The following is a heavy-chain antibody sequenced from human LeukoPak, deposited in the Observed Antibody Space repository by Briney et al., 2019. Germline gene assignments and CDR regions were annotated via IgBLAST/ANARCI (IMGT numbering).Heavy chain of an antibody. CDR3: ANDGSGIYPLYYFDC. CDR2: ISGSAGST. V-gene: IGHV3-23*01. Sequence: GSLSLSCAASGFTFSSYAMSWVRQAPGKGLEWVSGISGSAGSTYYGYSVKGRFTISRDNSKNTVYLQMNSLRAEDTAVYYCANDGSGIYPLYYFDCWGQGTLVTVSS. D-gene: IGHD1-26*01. CDR1: GFTFSSYA. J-gene: IGHJ4*02.